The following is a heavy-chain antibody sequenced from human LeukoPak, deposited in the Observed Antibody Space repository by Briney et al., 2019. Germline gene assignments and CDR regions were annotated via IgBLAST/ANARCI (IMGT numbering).Heavy chain of an antibody. Sequence: PGGSLRLSCAASGFTFSSYAMHWVRQAPGRGLEWVAVIAYHGSIKFYADSVKGRFTISRDNSKNTLYLQLNSLRAEDTAVYYCARVGQPWSGTYLAYYYYGMDVWGQGTTVTVSS. CDR1: GFTFSSYA. CDR3: ARVGQPWSGTYLAYYYYGMDV. D-gene: IGHD1-26*01. J-gene: IGHJ6*02. V-gene: IGHV3-30-3*01. CDR2: IAYHGSIK.